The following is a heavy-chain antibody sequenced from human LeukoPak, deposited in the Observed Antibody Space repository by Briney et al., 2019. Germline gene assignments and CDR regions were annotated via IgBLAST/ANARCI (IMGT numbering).Heavy chain of an antibody. CDR2: FDPEDGET. CDR1: RYTLTELS. V-gene: IGHV1-24*01. CDR3: ATGPTRIQLCLLGLYFDY. D-gene: IGHD5-18*01. J-gene: IGHJ4*02. Sequence: ASVKVSCKVSRYTLTELSMHWVRQAPGKGLEWMGGFDPEDGETIYAQKFQGRVTMTEDTSTDTAYMELSSLGSEDTAVYYCATGPTRIQLCLLGLYFDYWGQGTLVTVSS.